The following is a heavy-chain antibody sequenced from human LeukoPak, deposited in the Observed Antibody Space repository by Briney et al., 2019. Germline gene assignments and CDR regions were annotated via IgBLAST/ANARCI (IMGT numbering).Heavy chain of an antibody. CDR3: ARGGYSYGYRNIYYYYGMDV. Sequence: GGSLRLSCAACGFTFNDYYMSWIRQAPGKGLEWVSYISSSGSTIYYADSVKGRFTISRDNAKNSLYLQMNSLRAEDTAVYYCARGGYSYGYRNIYYYYGMDVWGQGTTVTVSS. J-gene: IGHJ6*02. CDR2: ISSSGSTI. D-gene: IGHD5-18*01. CDR1: GFTFNDYY. V-gene: IGHV3-11*01.